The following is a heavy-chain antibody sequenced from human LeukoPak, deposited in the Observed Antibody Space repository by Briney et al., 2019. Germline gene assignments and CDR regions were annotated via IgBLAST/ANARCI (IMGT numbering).Heavy chain of an antibody. V-gene: IGHV3-48*03. Sequence: GGSLRLSCAASGFSFSTYDMNWVRQAPGKGLEWISHIRPSGSPMYYADSVRGRFTISRDNAKKSLYLQMSSLRAEDTAVYYCATKVPGTSHFAHWGQGTLVTVSS. CDR3: ATKVPGTSHFAH. CDR1: GFSFSTYD. J-gene: IGHJ4*02. D-gene: IGHD6-13*01. CDR2: IRPSGSPM.